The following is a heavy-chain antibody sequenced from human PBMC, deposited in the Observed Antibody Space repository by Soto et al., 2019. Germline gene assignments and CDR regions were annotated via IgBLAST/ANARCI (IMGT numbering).Heavy chain of an antibody. Sequence: EVQLVESGGGLVKPGGSLSLSCAASGFTFSNVWMSWVLQAPGKGLEWVGRIKRRADGGTTDYATPVRGRFTVSRDDSKNTLYLQMNSLKTEDTAVYYCTAGYCSGGSCYSVVYWGQGTLVTVSS. CDR2: IKRRADGGTT. J-gene: IGHJ4*02. CDR1: GFTFSNVW. D-gene: IGHD2-15*01. CDR3: TAGYCSGGSCYSVVY. V-gene: IGHV3-15*01.